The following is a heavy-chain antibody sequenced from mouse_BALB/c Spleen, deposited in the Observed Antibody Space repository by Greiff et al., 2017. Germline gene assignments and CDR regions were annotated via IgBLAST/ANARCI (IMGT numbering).Heavy chain of an antibody. CDR2: ISSGGSYT. Sequence: EVHLVESGGGLVKPGGSLKLSCAASGFTFSSYAMSWVRQTPEKRLEWVATISSGGSYTYYPDSVKGRFTISRDNAKNTLYLQMSSLRSEDTAMYYCARPIYDGYYYAMDYWGQGTSVTVSS. CDR3: ARPIYDGYYYAMDY. V-gene: IGHV5-9-3*01. CDR1: GFTFSSYA. J-gene: IGHJ4*01. D-gene: IGHD2-3*01.